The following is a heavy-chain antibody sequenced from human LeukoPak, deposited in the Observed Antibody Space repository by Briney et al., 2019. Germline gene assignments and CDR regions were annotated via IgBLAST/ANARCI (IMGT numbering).Heavy chain of an antibody. J-gene: IGHJ6*02. CDR2: IWYDGSNK. CDR3: AKGRVGMDV. CDR1: GFTFSSYG. V-gene: IGHV3-33*06. Sequence: PGGSLRLSCAASGFTFSSYGMHWVRQAPGKGLEWVAVIWYDGSNKYYADSVKGRFTISRENSKNTLYLQMNSLRAEDTAVYYCAKGRVGMDVWGQGTTVTVSS.